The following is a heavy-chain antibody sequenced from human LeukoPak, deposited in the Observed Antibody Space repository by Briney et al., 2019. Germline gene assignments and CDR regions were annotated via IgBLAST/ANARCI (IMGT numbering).Heavy chain of an antibody. Sequence: SETLSLTCIVSGGSISNYYWSWIRQPPGKGLEWIGYIYYSGSTNYNPSLKSRVTISVDTSKNQFSLKLSSVTAADTAVYYCARTSFGSLGELSILNYYYYYMDVWGKGTTVTVSS. J-gene: IGHJ6*03. V-gene: IGHV4-59*01. D-gene: IGHD3-16*02. CDR1: GGSISNYY. CDR2: IYYSGST. CDR3: ARTSFGSLGELSILNYYYYYMDV.